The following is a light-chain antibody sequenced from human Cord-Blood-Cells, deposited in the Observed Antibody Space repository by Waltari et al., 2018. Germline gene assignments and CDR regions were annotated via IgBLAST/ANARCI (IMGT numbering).Light chain of an antibody. CDR2: EVS. J-gene: IGLJ3*02. CDR1: NGDAGRYTY. V-gene: IGLV2-14*01. Sequence: QPALTQPAFAPGTPGQSITIPCTVPNGDAGRYTYVYWYQQHPDKARKLMIYEVSNRPSGVSNRFSGSKSGNTASLTISGLQAEDEADYYCISYTSSGTMFGGGTEPTVL. CDR3: ISYTSSGTM.